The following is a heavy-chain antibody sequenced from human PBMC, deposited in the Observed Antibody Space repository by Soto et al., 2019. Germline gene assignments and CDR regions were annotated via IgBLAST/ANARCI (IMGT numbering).Heavy chain of an antibody. D-gene: IGHD3-22*01. CDR3: ARGIHYYDSSGPTFDY. V-gene: IGHV4-31*03. J-gene: IGHJ4*02. CDR1: GGSISSGGYY. Sequence: QVQLQESGPGLVKPSQTLSLTCTVSGGSISSGGYYWSWIRQHPGKGLEWIGYIYYSGSTYYNPSLKSRFTISVDTSKNQSSLKLSSVTAADTAVYYCARGIHYYDSSGPTFDYWGQGTLVTVSS. CDR2: IYYSGST.